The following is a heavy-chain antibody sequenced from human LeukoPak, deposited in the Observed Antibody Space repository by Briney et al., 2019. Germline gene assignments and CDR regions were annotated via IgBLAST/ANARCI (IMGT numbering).Heavy chain of an antibody. CDR2: IRSKTFGETI. D-gene: IGHD2-15*01. J-gene: IGHJ3*01. CDR1: GISLSRYW. Sequence: GGSLRLSCAASGISLSRYWMSWVRQAPGKGLEWVGFIRSKTFGETIEYAAPVKGRFIISRNDSKSVAYLQMNTLKAEDTAVYYCTREGCSGGSCYSPDAFDFWGQGTQVTVSS. V-gene: IGHV3-49*04. CDR3: TREGCSGGSCYSPDAFDF.